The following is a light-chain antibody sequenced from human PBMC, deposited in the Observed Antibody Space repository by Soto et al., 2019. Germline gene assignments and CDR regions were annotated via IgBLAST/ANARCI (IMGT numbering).Light chain of an antibody. Sequence: EIVMTQSPDTLSLSPGQSATLSCRASQSVSSNLAWHQQKPGQAPRILMYDASTRATGISARFSGSGSGTEFTLTISSLQSEDFAVYYCQQYHNWPITFGQGTRLEI. J-gene: IGKJ5*01. CDR2: DAS. CDR3: QQYHNWPIT. V-gene: IGKV3-15*01. CDR1: QSVSSN.